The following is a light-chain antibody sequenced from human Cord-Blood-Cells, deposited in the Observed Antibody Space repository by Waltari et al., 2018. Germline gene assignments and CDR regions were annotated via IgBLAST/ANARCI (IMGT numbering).Light chain of an antibody. CDR3: QSYDSSNHYV. J-gene: IGLJ1*01. V-gene: IGLV6-57*03. CDR2: EDN. CDR1: SGSIASNY. Sequence: NFMLTQPHSVSESPGKTVTISCTRSSGSIASNYVQWYQQRPGSAPTTVIYEDNQRPSGVPDRFSGSIDSSSNSASLTISGPKTEDEADYYCQSYDSSNHYVFGTGTKVTVL.